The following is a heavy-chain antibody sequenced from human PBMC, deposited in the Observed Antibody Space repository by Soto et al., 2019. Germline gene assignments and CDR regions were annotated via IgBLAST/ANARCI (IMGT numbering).Heavy chain of an antibody. Sequence: EVQLVESGGGLVQPGGSLKLSCAASGFTFSGSAMHWVRQASGKGLEWVGRIRSKANSYATAYAASVKGRFTISRDDSKNTAYLQMNSLKTEDTAVYYCTRRGYSNYGYYYYGMDVWGQGTTVTVSS. D-gene: IGHD4-4*01. J-gene: IGHJ6*02. V-gene: IGHV3-73*02. CDR3: TRRGYSNYGYYYYGMDV. CDR2: IRSKANSYAT. CDR1: GFTFSGSA.